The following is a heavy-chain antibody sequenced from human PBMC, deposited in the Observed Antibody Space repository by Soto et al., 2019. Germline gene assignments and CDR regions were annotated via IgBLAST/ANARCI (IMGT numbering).Heavy chain of an antibody. CDR2: IIPILGIA. Sequence: SVKVSCKASGGTFSSYTISWVRQAPGQGLEWMGRIIPILGIANYAQKFQGRVTITADKSTSTAYMELSSLRSEDTAVYYCATVTTRMSYFDYWGQGTLVTVSS. J-gene: IGHJ4*02. CDR1: GGTFSSYT. V-gene: IGHV1-69*02. CDR3: ATVTTRMSYFDY. D-gene: IGHD4-17*01.